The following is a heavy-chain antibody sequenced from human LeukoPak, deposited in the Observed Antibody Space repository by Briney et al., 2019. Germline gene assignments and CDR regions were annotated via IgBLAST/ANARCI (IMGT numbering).Heavy chain of an antibody. D-gene: IGHD3-22*01. J-gene: IGHJ4*02. V-gene: IGHV3-11*06. Sequence: GGSLRLSCAASGFTFSDYYMSWIRQAPGKGLEWVSYITSSSYTNYADSVKGRFTISRDNTKNSLYLQMNNLRAEDTAVYYCARDYSDSSGYPFDYWGQGTLVTVSS. CDR1: GFTFSDYY. CDR2: ITSSSYT. CDR3: ARDYSDSSGYPFDY.